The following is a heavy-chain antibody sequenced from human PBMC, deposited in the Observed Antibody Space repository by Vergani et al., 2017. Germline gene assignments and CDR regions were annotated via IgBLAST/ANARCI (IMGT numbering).Heavy chain of an antibody. CDR1: GGSISSYY. CDR2: IYYSGST. CDR3: AREDYYYYYMDV. Sequence: QVQLQESGPGLVKPSETLSLTCTVSGGSISSYYWSWIRQPPGTGLEWIGYIYYSGSTNYNPSLKSRGTISVDTSKNQFSLKLSSVTAADTAVYYCAREDYYYYYMDVWGKGTTVTVSS. V-gene: IGHV4-59*01. J-gene: IGHJ6*03. D-gene: IGHD1-26*01.